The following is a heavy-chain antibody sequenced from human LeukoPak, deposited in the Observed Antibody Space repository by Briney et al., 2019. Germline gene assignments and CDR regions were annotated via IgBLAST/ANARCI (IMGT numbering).Heavy chain of an antibody. CDR2: INHSGST. V-gene: IGHV4-34*01. J-gene: IGHJ4*02. D-gene: IGHD4-23*01. CDR3: ARVTDYGGNSALDY. Sequence: SETLSLTCTVSGGSISSYYWSWIRQPPGKGLEWIGEINHSGSTNYNPSLKSRVTISVDTSKNQFSLKLSSVTAADTAVYYCARVTDYGGNSALDYWGQGTLVTVSS. CDR1: GGSISSYY.